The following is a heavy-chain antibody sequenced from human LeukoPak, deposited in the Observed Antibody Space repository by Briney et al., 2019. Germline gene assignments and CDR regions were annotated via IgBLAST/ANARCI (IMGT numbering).Heavy chain of an antibody. D-gene: IGHD6-19*01. CDR3: AREWEAVAGTDY. Sequence: GGSLRLSRAASGFTFSSYWMHWVRQAPGKGLVWVSRINSDGSSTSYADSVKGRFTISRDNAKNTLYLQMNSLRAEDTAVYYCAREWEAVAGTDYWGQGTLVTVSS. CDR1: GFTFSSYW. J-gene: IGHJ4*02. V-gene: IGHV3-74*01. CDR2: INSDGSST.